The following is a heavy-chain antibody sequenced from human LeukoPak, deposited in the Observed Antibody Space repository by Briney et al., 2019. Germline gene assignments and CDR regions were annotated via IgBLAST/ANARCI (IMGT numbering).Heavy chain of an antibody. CDR2: IYSSGST. J-gene: IGHJ4*02. D-gene: IGHD5-18*01. CDR1: GYSISSSNW. CDR3: ARTAVDTATHFDN. V-gene: IGHV4-28*01. Sequence: SETLSLTCAVSGYSISSSNWWGWIRQPPGKGLERIGFIYSSGSTYYNPSLKSRVTMSVDTSKNQFSLRLSSVTAVDTAVYYCARTAVDTATHFDNWGQGTLVTVSS.